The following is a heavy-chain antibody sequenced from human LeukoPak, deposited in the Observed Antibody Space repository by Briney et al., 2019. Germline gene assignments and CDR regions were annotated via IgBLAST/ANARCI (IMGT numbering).Heavy chain of an antibody. D-gene: IGHD3-22*01. J-gene: IGHJ4*02. CDR2: INPNSGGT. Sequence: GASVKVSCKASGYTFTGYYMHWVRQAPGQGLEWMGWINPNSGGTNYAQKFQGRVTMTRNTSISTAYMELSSLRSEDTAVYYCARGTYDSSGYYYGYWGQGTLVTVSS. V-gene: IGHV1-2*02. CDR3: ARGTYDSSGYYYGY. CDR1: GYTFTGYY.